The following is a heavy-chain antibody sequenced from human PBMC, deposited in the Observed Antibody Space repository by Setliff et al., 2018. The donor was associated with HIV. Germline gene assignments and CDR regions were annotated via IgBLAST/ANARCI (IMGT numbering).Heavy chain of an antibody. J-gene: IGHJ4*02. CDR2: IIPIFGTA. Sequence: SVKVSCKASGYTFASYGISWVRQAPGQGLEWMGGIIPIFGTANYAQKFQGRVTITADESTSTAYMELSSLRSEDTAVYYCARAAYGYVLPATRFGYYFDSWGQGTLVTVSS. D-gene: IGHD5-18*01. CDR1: GYTFASYG. CDR3: ARAAYGYVLPATRFGYYFDS. V-gene: IGHV1-69*13.